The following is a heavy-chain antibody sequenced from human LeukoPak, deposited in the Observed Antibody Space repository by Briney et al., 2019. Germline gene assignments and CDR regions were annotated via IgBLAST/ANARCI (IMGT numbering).Heavy chain of an antibody. V-gene: IGHV4-39*07. CDR2: IYYSGST. Sequence: PSETLSLTCTVSGGSISSSSYYWGWIRQPPGKGLEWIGSIYYSGSTYYNPSLKSRVTISVDTSKNQFSLKLSSVTAADTAVYYCARELATGFDPWGQGTLVTVSS. CDR3: ARELATGFDP. J-gene: IGHJ5*02. CDR1: GGSISSSSYY. D-gene: IGHD5-12*01.